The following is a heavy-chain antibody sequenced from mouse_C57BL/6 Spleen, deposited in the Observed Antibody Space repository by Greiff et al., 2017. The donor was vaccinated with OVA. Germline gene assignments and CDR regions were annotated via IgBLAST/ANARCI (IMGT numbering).Heavy chain of an antibody. Sequence: QVQLQQSGPELVKPGASVKISCKASGYAFSSSWMNWVKQRPGKGLEWIGRIYPGDGDTNYNGKFKGKATLTADKSSSTAYMQLSSLTSEDSAVYFCAREETGTNWYFDVWGTGTTVTVSS. CDR1: GYAFSSSW. D-gene: IGHD4-1*01. CDR3: AREETGTNWYFDV. CDR2: IYPGDGDT. V-gene: IGHV1-82*01. J-gene: IGHJ1*03.